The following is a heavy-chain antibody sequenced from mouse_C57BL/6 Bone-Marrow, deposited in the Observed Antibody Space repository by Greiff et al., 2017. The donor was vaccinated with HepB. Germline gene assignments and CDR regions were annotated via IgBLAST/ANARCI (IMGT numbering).Heavy chain of an antibody. CDR3: ARDWVYYSKFAY. CDR1: GYSITSGYY. Sequence: ESGPGLVKPSQSLSLTCSVTGYSITSGYYWNWIRQFPGNKLEWMGYISYDGSNNYNPSLKNRISITRDTSKNQFFLKLNSVTTEDTATYYCARDWVYYSKFAYWGQGTLVTVSA. CDR2: ISYDGSN. D-gene: IGHD2-5*01. V-gene: IGHV3-6*01. J-gene: IGHJ3*01.